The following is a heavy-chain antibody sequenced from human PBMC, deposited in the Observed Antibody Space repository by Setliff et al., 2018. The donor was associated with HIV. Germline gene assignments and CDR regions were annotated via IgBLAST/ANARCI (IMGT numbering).Heavy chain of an antibody. D-gene: IGHD3-16*01. CDR3: TRVSGVWGSSPRLGYFGY. J-gene: IGHJ4*02. Sequence: GGSLRLSCIGSGFSFGYFAMSWVRQAPGKGLEWVSLIRGTDYGGTTEYAASVKGRFTISRDDSKSIAYLQMNSLKTEDTAVYYCTRVSGVWGSSPRLGYFGYWGQGTLVTVSS. CDR2: IRGTDYGGTT. V-gene: IGHV3-49*04. CDR1: GFSFGYFA.